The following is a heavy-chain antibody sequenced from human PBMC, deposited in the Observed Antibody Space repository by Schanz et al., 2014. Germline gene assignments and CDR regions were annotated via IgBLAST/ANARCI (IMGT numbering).Heavy chain of an antibody. D-gene: IGHD3-10*01. CDR1: GGSVSTYK. J-gene: IGHJ4*02. V-gene: IGHV4-59*02. CDR3: AREWSSFDY. Sequence: QVQLQESGPGLVKPSETLSLTCTVSGGSVSTYKWGWIRQPPGKGLEYIGLISYGGLSDYNPSLKGRVTISLDTSKNQCSLNLNSVTAADTAVYYCAREWSSFDYWGQGALVSVSS. CDR2: ISYGGLS.